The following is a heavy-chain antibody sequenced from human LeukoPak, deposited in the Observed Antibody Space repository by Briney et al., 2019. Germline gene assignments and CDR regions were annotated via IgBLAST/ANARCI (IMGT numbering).Heavy chain of an antibody. CDR2: ISGSGEST. Sequence: PGGSLRVSCAASGFTFSSYAMSWVRQAPGKGLEWVSAISGSGESTYYADSVKGCFTISRDNSKYTLFLQMHSLRAEDTAVYFCAKTFSAEMATNFDYWGQGTLVTVSS. V-gene: IGHV3-23*01. J-gene: IGHJ4*02. D-gene: IGHD5-24*01. CDR3: AKTFSAEMATNFDY. CDR1: GFTFSSYA.